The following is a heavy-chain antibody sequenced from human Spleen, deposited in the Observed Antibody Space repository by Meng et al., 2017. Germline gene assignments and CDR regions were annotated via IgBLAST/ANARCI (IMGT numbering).Heavy chain of an antibody. J-gene: IGHJ4*02. CDR2: IGTDRVT. D-gene: IGHD2-15*01. CDR1: GFTFSSYA. Sequence: EVQLVESGGGLVQSGGSLRLSCAASGFTFSSYAMSWVRQAPGKGLECVSTIGTDRVTYYADSVKGRFTISRDNSKNTIYLQMNGLKAEDTALYFCARNLPGSYFDYWGQGVLVTVSS. V-gene: IGHV3-23*04. CDR3: ARNLPGSYFDY.